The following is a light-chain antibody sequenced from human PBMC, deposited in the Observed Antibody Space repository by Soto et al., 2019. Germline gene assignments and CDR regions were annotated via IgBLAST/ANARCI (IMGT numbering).Light chain of an antibody. CDR1: SSDVGGYNY. J-gene: IGLJ2*01. Sequence: QSALTQPASVSGSPGQSITISCTGTSSDVGGYNYVSWYQHHPGKAPKLMIYDVSNRPSGASNRFSGSKSGNTASLTISGLQAEDEADYYCSSYTSSSTLVVFGGGTKVTVL. CDR3: SSYTSSSTLVV. V-gene: IGLV2-14*03. CDR2: DVS.